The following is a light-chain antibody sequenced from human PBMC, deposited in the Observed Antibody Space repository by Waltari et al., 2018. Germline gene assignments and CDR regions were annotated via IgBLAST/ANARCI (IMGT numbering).Light chain of an antibody. Sequence: IMLTQSPDTLSLSPGERATLSCRASQSIGTFLVWYQQKPGQAPRLLIYAASTRATGIPDRFSGSGSGTDFTLTISRLEPEDFAVYYCQQYGSSPLTFGGGTKVEIK. CDR2: AAS. J-gene: IGKJ4*01. V-gene: IGKV3-20*01. CDR3: QQYGSSPLT. CDR1: QSIGTF.